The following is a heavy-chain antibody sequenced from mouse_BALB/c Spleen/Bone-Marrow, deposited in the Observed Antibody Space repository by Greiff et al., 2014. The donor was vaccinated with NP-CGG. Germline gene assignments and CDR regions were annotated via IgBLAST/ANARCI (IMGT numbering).Heavy chain of an antibody. V-gene: IGHV14-3*02. Sequence: VQLQQPGAELVKPGASVKLSCTASGFNIKDTYMHWVKQRPEQGLEWIGRIDPANGNTKYDPKFQGKATITADTSSNTAYLQLSSLTSEDTAVYYCASYCYGSSGFAYWGQGTLVTVSA. CDR2: IDPANGNT. CDR1: GFNIKDTY. J-gene: IGHJ3*01. D-gene: IGHD1-1*01. CDR3: ASYCYGSSGFAY.